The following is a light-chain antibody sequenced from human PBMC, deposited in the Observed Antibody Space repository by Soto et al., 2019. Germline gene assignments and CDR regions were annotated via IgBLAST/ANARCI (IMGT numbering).Light chain of an antibody. Sequence: EIVLTQSPATLSLSPGERATLSCRASQSVSSYLACYQQKPGQAPRLLIYDASNRAPGIPARFSGSGSGTDFPLTISRLEPEDFAVYYCQQRSNWPRLTFGEGTKVEIK. J-gene: IGKJ4*01. CDR3: QQRSNWPRLT. V-gene: IGKV3-11*01. CDR1: QSVSSY. CDR2: DAS.